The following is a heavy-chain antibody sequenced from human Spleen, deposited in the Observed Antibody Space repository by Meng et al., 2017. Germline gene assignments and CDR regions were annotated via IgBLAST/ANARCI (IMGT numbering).Heavy chain of an antibody. CDR2: IKSKIDGETT. CDR1: GFFVSRYA. Sequence: GFFVSRYAMHWVRQAPGKGLEWVGRIKSKIDGETTDYAAPVKGRFTISRDDSKNTLYLQMNSLETEDTAVYYCSHCAGDPAEYFQDWGQGSLVTVSS. CDR3: SHCAGDPAEYFQD. D-gene: IGHD2-21*02. J-gene: IGHJ1*01. V-gene: IGHV3-15*01.